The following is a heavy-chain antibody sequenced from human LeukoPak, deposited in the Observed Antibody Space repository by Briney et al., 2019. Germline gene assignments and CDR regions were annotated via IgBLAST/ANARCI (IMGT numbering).Heavy chain of an antibody. J-gene: IGHJ3*02. CDR1: GFTFSSYG. V-gene: IGHV3-33*01. Sequence: GGSLRLSCAASGFTFSSYGMHWVRRAPGKGLEWVAVLWYDGSNKYYGDSVKGRFTISRDDSRNTLYLQMTTLRAEDTAVYYCARVLWFGEVLKGDAFDIWGQGTMVTVSS. CDR3: ARVLWFGEVLKGDAFDI. D-gene: IGHD3-10*01. CDR2: LWYDGSNK.